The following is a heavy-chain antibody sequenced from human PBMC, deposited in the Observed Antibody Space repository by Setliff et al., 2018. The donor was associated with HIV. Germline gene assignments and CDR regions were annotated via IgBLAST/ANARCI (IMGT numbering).Heavy chain of an antibody. J-gene: IGHJ4*02. V-gene: IGHV4-34*01. CDR1: SGSFSRYY. CDR3: AITRGYCSKTSCYPLRGPDY. Sequence: PSETLSLTCAVYSGSFSRYYWNWIRQSPGNGLEWIGEINNSGSTNYNPSLKRRVTISVDTSKNQFSLKLSSVTAADTAVYYCAITRGYCSKTSCYPLRGPDYWGQGTLVTVSS. CDR2: INNSGST. D-gene: IGHD2-2*01.